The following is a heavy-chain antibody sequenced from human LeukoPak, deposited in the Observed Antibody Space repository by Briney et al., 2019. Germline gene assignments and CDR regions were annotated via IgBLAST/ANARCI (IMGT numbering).Heavy chain of an antibody. Sequence: SETLSLTCTVSGGSISSYYWSWIRQPPGKGLEWIGYIYYSGSTNYNPSLKSRVTISVDTSKNQFSLKLSSVTAADTAVYYCARGEYQLQTWNYFDYWGQGTLVTVSS. V-gene: IGHV4-59*08. CDR2: IYYSGST. D-gene: IGHD2-2*01. J-gene: IGHJ4*02. CDR1: GGSISSYY. CDR3: ARGEYQLQTWNYFDY.